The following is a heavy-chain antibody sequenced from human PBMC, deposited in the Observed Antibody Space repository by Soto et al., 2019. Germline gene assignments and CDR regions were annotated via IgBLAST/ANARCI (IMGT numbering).Heavy chain of an antibody. D-gene: IGHD6-13*01. Sequence: QVQLVESGGGVVQPGRSLRLSCAASGFTFSSYGMHWVRQAPGKGLEWVAVMWYDGSNKYYADSVKGRFTISRDNSKNTLYLQMNSLRAEDTAVYYCGRGEGQQPGYWGQGTLVTVSS. CDR2: MWYDGSNK. V-gene: IGHV3-33*01. CDR3: GRGEGQQPGY. CDR1: GFTFSSYG. J-gene: IGHJ4*02.